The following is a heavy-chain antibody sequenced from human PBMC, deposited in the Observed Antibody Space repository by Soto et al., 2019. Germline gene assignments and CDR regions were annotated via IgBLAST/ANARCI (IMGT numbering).Heavy chain of an antibody. J-gene: IGHJ5*01. Sequence: EVQLVEAGGGLVQPGRSLRLSCVASGFTFDDHAMHWVRQLPGKGLEWVSGISRSSSNRRYADSVKGRFTISRDNAKNFLFLQMDSLRPEDSALYYCTRGGSGALMAAAGTGHWLASWGQGTLVTVSS. CDR1: GFTFDDHA. CDR2: ISRSSSNR. V-gene: IGHV3-9*01. CDR3: TRGGSGALMAAAGTGHWLAS. D-gene: IGHD6-13*01.